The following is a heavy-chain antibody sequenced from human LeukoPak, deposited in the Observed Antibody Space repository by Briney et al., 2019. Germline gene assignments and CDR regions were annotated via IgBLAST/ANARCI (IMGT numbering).Heavy chain of an antibody. J-gene: IGHJ4*02. CDR2: IIPIFGTA. Sequence: ASVKVSCKASGGTFSSYAISWVRQAPGQGLEWMGGIIPIFGTANYAQKFQGRVTITADESTSTAYMELSSLRSEDTAVYYCARSGYSSSWSNDYWGQGTLVTVSS. D-gene: IGHD6-13*01. CDR3: ARSGYSSSWSNDY. V-gene: IGHV1-69*13. CDR1: GGTFSSYA.